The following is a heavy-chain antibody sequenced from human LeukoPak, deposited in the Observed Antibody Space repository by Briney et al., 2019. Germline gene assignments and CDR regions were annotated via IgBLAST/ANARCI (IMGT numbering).Heavy chain of an antibody. CDR2: IYPGDSDT. Sequence: GGSLKISCKVSGYSFPNYWIGWVRQMPGKGLEWMNIIYPGDSDTRYSPSFQGQVTSSADKSNNTAYLQWSSLKASDTAMYYCARLTGSYYSAFDIWGQGTMVTVSS. J-gene: IGHJ3*02. V-gene: IGHV5-51*01. D-gene: IGHD1-26*01. CDR1: GYSFPNYW. CDR3: ARLTGSYYSAFDI.